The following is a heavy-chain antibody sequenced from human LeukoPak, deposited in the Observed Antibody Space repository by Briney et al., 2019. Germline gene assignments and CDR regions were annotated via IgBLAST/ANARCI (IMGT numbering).Heavy chain of an antibody. CDR2: ISYDGSNK. Sequence: GRSLRLSCAASGFTFSSYGMHWVRLAPGKGLEWVAVISYDGSNKYYADSVKGRFTISRDNSKNTLYLQMNSLRAEDTAVYYCAKDGEGYGSGSYYPDYWGQGTLVTVSS. V-gene: IGHV3-30*18. D-gene: IGHD3-10*01. CDR3: AKDGEGYGSGSYYPDY. J-gene: IGHJ4*02. CDR1: GFTFSSYG.